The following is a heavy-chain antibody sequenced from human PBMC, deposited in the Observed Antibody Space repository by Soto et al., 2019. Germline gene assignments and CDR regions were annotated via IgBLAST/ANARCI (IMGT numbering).Heavy chain of an antibody. CDR1: GYTFTNFD. Sequence: QVQLVQSGAEVKEPGASVKVSCKASGYTFTNFDINWVRQATGQGLEWMGWMNPDSGYTGYLQKSHDSATMTSDTAITPAYMELSNLGSKDTAVYYCATSRRGSSASHDYWGQGTLVTVSS. CDR2: MNPDSGYT. V-gene: IGHV1-8*01. J-gene: IGHJ4*02. D-gene: IGHD6-6*01. CDR3: ATSRRGSSASHDY.